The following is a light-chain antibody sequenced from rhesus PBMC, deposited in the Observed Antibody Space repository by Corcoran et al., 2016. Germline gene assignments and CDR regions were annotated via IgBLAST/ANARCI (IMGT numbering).Light chain of an antibody. CDR3: LQYNSSPYS. CDR1: QSISSW. J-gene: IGKJ2*01. V-gene: IGKV1-22*01. CDR2: KAS. Sequence: DIQMTQSPSSLSASVGDTVTITCRASQSISSWLDWYQQRPGKAPNLLIYKASTLQSGVPSRFSGCGSGTDFTLTISSLQPEDFATYYCLQYNSSPYSFGQGTKVEIK.